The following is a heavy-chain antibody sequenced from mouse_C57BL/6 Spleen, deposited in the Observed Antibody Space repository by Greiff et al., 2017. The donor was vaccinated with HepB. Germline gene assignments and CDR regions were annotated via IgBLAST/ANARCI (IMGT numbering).Heavy chain of an antibody. J-gene: IGHJ2*01. CDR1: GYTFTSYW. CDR2: IDPNSGGT. Sequence: VKLQQPSAELVKPGASVKLSCKASGYTFTSYWMHWVKQRPGRGLEWIGRIDPNSGGTKYNEKFKSKATLTVDKPSSTAYMQLSSLTSADSSVYYCARSPYDYVDYWGEGTPLTVSS. V-gene: IGHV1-62-3*01. D-gene: IGHD2-3*01. CDR3: ARSPYDYVDY.